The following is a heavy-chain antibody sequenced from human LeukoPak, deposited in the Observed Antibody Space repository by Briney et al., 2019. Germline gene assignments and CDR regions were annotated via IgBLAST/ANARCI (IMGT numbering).Heavy chain of an antibody. J-gene: IGHJ4*02. Sequence: SETLSLTCTVSGGSISSYYWSWIRQPPGKGLEWIGYIYYSGSTNYNPSLKSRVTISVDTSKNQFSLKLGSVTAADTAVYYCARGERVATIPAYFDYWGQGTLVTVSS. V-gene: IGHV4-59*01. CDR3: ARGERVATIPAYFDY. CDR1: GGSISSYY. D-gene: IGHD5-12*01. CDR2: IYYSGST.